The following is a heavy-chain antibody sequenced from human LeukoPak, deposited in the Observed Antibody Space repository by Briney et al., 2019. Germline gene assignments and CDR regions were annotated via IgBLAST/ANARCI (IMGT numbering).Heavy chain of an antibody. V-gene: IGHV4-34*01. D-gene: IGHD2-2*01. J-gene: IGHJ4*02. CDR1: GGSFSGYY. CDR2: INHSGST. Sequence: RPSETLPLTCAVYGGSFSGYYWSWIRQPPGKGLEWIGEINHSGSTNYNPSLKSRVTISVDTSKNQFSLKLSSVTAADTAVYYCARQRGYCSSTSCYPIDYWGQGTLVTVSS. CDR3: ARQRGYCSSTSCYPIDY.